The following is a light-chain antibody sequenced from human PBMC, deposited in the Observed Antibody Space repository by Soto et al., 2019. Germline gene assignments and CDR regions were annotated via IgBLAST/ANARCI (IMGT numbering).Light chain of an antibody. CDR2: EVS. V-gene: IGLV2-14*01. CDR3: TSYTGDNRNYV. CDR1: SSDVGAYTS. Sequence: QSALTQPASVSGSPGQSITISCTGTSSDVGAYTSFSWYQQHPGKAPKLMIYEVSNRPSGVSNRFSGSKSANTAALTISGLQAGAEAHYYCTSYTGDNRNYVFGTGTKLTVL. J-gene: IGLJ1*01.